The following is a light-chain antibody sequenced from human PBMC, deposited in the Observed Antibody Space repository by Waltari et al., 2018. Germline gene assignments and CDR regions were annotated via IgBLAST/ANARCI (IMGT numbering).Light chain of an antibody. CDR2: GAS. CDR1: QSLRST. Sequence: EIVMTQSPATLSVSPGERVTLSCRASQSLRSTLVWYQQKPGRAPSLLIYGASTRATGIPARFSDSGSGTEFTLTISSLQSEDFAVYFCQQYADWPPTFGQGTKVEIK. J-gene: IGKJ1*01. V-gene: IGKV3-15*01. CDR3: QQYADWPPT.